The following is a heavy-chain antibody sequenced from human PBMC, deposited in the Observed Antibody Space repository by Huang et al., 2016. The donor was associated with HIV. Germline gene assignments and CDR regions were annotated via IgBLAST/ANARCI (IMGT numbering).Heavy chain of an antibody. CDR3: ARGPDYYDSSGREAFDI. J-gene: IGHJ3*02. CDR2: IKQSGRT. V-gene: IGHV4-34*01. Sequence: QVQLQQWGAGLLKPSETLSLTCAVYGWSFSGYAWSWIRQPPGKGLEWIGEIKQSGRTNHTPSLKSRVTISVDTSKTHFSLKLNSVTAADTAVYYCARGPDYYDSSGREAFDIWGQGTMVTVSS. D-gene: IGHD3-22*01. CDR1: GWSFSGYA.